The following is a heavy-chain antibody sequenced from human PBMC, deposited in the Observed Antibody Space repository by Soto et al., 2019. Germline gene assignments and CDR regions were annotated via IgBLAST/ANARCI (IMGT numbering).Heavy chain of an antibody. D-gene: IGHD2-2*01. V-gene: IGHV3-30*18. CDR3: VKDTLGGMTPVFMPGPD. J-gene: IGHJ4*02. CDR1: GLTFSTYG. CDR2: ISNDVRNI. Sequence: LGGSLRLSCAASGLTFSTYGFHWVRQAPGKGLEWVAVISNDVRNIHYAESVKGRFTISRDNSKNTLYLQMNSLRPNDTAVYYCVKDTLGGMTPVFMPGPDWGQGTLVTVSS.